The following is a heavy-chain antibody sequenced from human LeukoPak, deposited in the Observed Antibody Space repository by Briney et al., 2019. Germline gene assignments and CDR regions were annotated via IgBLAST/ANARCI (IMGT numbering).Heavy chain of an antibody. Sequence: SVKVSCKASGGTFSSYAISWVRQAPGQGLEWMGGIIPIFGTANYAQKFQGRVTITADESTSTAYMELSSLRSEDTAVYYCARAGTVEMTPLDYWGQGTLVTVSS. CDR1: GGTFSSYA. D-gene: IGHD5-24*01. V-gene: IGHV1-69*13. CDR2: IIPIFGTA. J-gene: IGHJ4*02. CDR3: ARAGTVEMTPLDY.